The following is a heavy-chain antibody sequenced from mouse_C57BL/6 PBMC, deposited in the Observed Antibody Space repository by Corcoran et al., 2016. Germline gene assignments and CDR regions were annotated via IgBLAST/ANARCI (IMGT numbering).Heavy chain of an antibody. CDR3: AREPWGY. V-gene: IGHV1-26*01. Sequence: EVQLQQSGPELVKPGASVKISCKASGYTFTDYYMNWVKQSHGKSLEWIGDINPNNGGTSYNQKFKGKATLTVDKSSSTAYMELRSLTSEDSAVYYCAREPWGYWGQGTTLTVSS. CDR1: GYTFTDYY. CDR2: INPNNGGT. J-gene: IGHJ2*01.